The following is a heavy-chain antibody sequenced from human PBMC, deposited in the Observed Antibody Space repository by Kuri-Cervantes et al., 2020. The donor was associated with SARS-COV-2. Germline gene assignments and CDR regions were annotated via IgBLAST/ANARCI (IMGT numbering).Heavy chain of an antibody. D-gene: IGHD2-15*01. CDR2: VSYDGSNK. J-gene: IGHJ5*02. CDR1: GFTFVSHA. CDR3: ATKDGVASTP. V-gene: IGHV3-30*14. Sequence: GGSLRLSCEASGFTFVSHAMHWVRQAPGKGLEWVAVVSYDGSNKYYADSVKGRFTISRDNSKNTLYLQMNNLRAEDTAVYYCATKDGVASTPWGPGTLVTVSS.